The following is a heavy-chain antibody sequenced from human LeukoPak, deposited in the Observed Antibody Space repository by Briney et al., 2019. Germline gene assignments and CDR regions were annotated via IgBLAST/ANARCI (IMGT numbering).Heavy chain of an antibody. V-gene: IGHV4-30-4*08. Sequence: PSQTLSLTPTLSVGSISRGVYYGTGTRHPPGRGLGGIGYIYYSRSTNYTPSLKTRVTISVDTSKNQFSLKLSSVTAADTAVYYCARGGSGRYNYFDSWGKGTLVTASS. D-gene: IGHD1-26*01. CDR3: ARGGSGRYNYFDS. CDR2: IYYSRST. CDR1: VGSISRGVYY. J-gene: IGHJ4*02.